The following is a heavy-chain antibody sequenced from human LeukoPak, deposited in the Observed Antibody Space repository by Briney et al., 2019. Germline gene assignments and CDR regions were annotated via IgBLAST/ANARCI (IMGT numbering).Heavy chain of an antibody. CDR2: IDPGDSET. V-gene: IGHV5-51*01. CDR3: ARQTAMGRSGDY. J-gene: IGHJ4*02. D-gene: IGHD5-18*01. CDR1: GYCFTSYW. Sequence: TGESLKISCKASGYCFTSYWIGWVRQMPGKGLEWMGIIDPGDSETRYTPSFQGQVTISVDKSLTTAYVQWNSLKASDTAMYYCARQTAMGRSGDYWGQGTLVTVSS.